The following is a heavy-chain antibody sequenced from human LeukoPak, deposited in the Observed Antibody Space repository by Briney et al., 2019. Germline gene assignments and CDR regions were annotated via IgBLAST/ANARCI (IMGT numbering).Heavy chain of an antibody. D-gene: IGHD4-17*01. CDR2: ICSSGST. CDR3: AREGRYGDYEGY. J-gene: IGHJ4*02. V-gene: IGHV4-4*07. CDR1: GGSLSSYY. Sequence: SETLSLTCTVSGGSLSSYYWSWIRQPAGKGLEGIGRICSSGSTNYNPSLKSRVTMSVDTSKDQFSLNLSSVTVADTAVYYCAREGRYGDYEGYWGQGTLVTVSS.